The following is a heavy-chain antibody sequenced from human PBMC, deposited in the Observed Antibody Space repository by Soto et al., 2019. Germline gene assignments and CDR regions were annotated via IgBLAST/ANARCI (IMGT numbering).Heavy chain of an antibody. V-gene: IGHV3-23*01. Sequence: GGSLRLSCAASGFTFSSYAMSWVRQAPGKGLEWVSAISGSGGSTYYADSVKGRFTISRDNSKNTLYLQMNSLRAEDKAVYYCAKGYYDFWGGGGMDVWGQGTTVTVSS. CDR2: ISGSGGST. CDR3: AKGYYDFWGGGGMDV. CDR1: GFTFSSYA. J-gene: IGHJ6*02. D-gene: IGHD3-3*01.